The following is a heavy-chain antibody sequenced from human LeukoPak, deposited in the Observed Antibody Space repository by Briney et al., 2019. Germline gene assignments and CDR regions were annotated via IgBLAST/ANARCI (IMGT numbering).Heavy chain of an antibody. Sequence: GGSLRLSCVASGYTFSSYGMHWVRQAPGKGLQWVAVIWYDESKKYYTDSVKGRFTISRDVSKNTLYLQMNSLRAEDSAMYYCARDGGIGLDYWGQGTLVTVSS. CDR1: GYTFSSYG. CDR3: ARDGGIGLDY. D-gene: IGHD2-21*01. V-gene: IGHV3-33*01. J-gene: IGHJ4*02. CDR2: IWYDESKK.